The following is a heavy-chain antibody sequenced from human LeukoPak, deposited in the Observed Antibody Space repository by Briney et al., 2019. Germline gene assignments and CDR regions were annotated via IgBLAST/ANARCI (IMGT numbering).Heavy chain of an antibody. Sequence: GASVKVSCKASGYTFTGYYMHWVRQAPGQGLEWMGWISAYNGNTNYAQKLQGRVTMTTDTSTSTAYMELRSLRSDDTAVYYCARDRYCGGDCPDHYYYYYMDVWGKGTTVTVSS. CDR3: ARDRYCGGDCPDHYYYYYMDV. D-gene: IGHD2-21*02. V-gene: IGHV1-18*04. J-gene: IGHJ6*03. CDR1: GYTFTGYY. CDR2: ISAYNGNT.